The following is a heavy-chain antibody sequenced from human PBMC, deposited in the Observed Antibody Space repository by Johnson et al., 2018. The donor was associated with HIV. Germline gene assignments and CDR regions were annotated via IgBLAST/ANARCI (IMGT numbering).Heavy chain of an antibody. J-gene: IGHJ3*02. CDR2: INWNGGST. Sequence: MLLVESGGGVVQPGGSLRLSCAASGFTFSSYGMSWVRQAPGKGLEWVSSINWNGGSTGYADSVKGRFTISRDNAKNSLYLQMNSRRAEDTAVYYCASRVGSSSGEAFDIWGQGTMVTVSS. CDR3: ASRVGSSSGEAFDI. CDR1: GFTFSSYG. D-gene: IGHD6-6*01. V-gene: IGHV3-20*04.